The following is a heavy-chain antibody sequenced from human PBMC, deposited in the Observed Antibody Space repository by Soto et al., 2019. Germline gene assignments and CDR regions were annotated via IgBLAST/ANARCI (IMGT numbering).Heavy chain of an antibody. J-gene: IGHJ4*02. V-gene: IGHV1-18*01. Sequence: QVQLVQSGAEVKKPGASVKVSCKASGYTFSNYGITWVRQAPGQGLEWMGWINTYNGNTNYAQKVQGRVTMTADTSTSPVYMELRSLTSDDSAVYYCARAQTPTESDHWGQGTLVTVSS. CDR2: INTYNGNT. D-gene: IGHD4-4*01. CDR1: GYTFSNYG. CDR3: ARAQTPTESDH.